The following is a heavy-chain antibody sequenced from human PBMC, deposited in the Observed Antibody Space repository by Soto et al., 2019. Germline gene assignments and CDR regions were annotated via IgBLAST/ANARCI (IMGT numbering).Heavy chain of an antibody. Sequence: GASVKVSCKASGGTFSSYAISWVRQAPGQGLEWMGGIIPIFGTANYAQKFQGRVTITAYKSTSTAYMELSSLRSEDTAVYYCARNDRTIFGVVIAAYYYGMDVWGQGTTVTVSS. CDR2: IIPIFGTA. J-gene: IGHJ6*02. D-gene: IGHD3-3*01. CDR1: GGTFSSYA. V-gene: IGHV1-69*06. CDR3: ARNDRTIFGVVIAAYYYGMDV.